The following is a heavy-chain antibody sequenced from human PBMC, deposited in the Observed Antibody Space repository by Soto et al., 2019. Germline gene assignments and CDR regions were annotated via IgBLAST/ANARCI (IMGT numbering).Heavy chain of an antibody. CDR3: ARENKHWQIRIDY. J-gene: IGHJ4*02. CDR2: IYHSGTT. CDR1: GGSVSSDNYY. V-gene: IGHV4-61*01. Sequence: QVQLQESGPGLVKPSETLSLTCTVSGGSVSSDNYYWSWIRQPPGKGLGWIGHIYHSGTTDYNPSLQSRFTMSLDTSKDQFSLNLSSVTASDTAVYYWARENKHWQIRIDYWGRGSLVAVSS.